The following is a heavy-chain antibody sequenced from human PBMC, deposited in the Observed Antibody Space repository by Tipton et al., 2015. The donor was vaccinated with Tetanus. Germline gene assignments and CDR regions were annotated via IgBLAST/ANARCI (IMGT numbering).Heavy chain of an antibody. CDR2: VFHSGTT. V-gene: IGHV4-39*01. J-gene: IGHJ5*02. CDR1: GVSISSNSYY. CDR3: TRHVVEAVPRWFDP. D-gene: IGHD2-2*01. Sequence: TLSLTCTVSGVSISSNSYYWGWIRQPPGKGLEWIGTVFHSGTTYYNPSLKSRIAISIDTSGSQFSLKVHSVTAADTAFYYCTRHVVEAVPRWFDPWGQGTLVTVSS.